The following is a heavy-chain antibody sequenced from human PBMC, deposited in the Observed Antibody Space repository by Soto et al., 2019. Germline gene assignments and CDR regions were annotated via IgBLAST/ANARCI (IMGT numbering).Heavy chain of an antibody. CDR1: GFPFSSYA. V-gene: IGHV3-23*01. CDR3: AKDLSRFIAVAVAFDI. Sequence: PGGSLRLSCVASGFPFSSYAMSWVRQTPGKGLEWVSAISGSGGSTYYADSVKGRFTISRDNSKNTLYLQMNSLRAEDTAVYYCAKDLSRFIAVAVAFDIWGQGTMVTVSS. D-gene: IGHD6-19*01. CDR2: ISGSGGST. J-gene: IGHJ3*02.